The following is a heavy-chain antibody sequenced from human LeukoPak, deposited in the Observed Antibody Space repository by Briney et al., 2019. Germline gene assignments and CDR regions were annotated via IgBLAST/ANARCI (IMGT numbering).Heavy chain of an antibody. CDR1: GFTFSSYG. J-gene: IGHJ4*02. Sequence: GRSLRLSCAASGFTFSSYGMHWVRQAPGKGLEWVAVISYDGSNKYYADSVKGRFTISRDNSKNTLYLKMNSLRAEDPAVYSCAKGALIAARLGHFDYWGQGTLVTVSS. CDR2: ISYDGSNK. CDR3: AKGALIAARLGHFDY. V-gene: IGHV3-30*18. D-gene: IGHD6-6*01.